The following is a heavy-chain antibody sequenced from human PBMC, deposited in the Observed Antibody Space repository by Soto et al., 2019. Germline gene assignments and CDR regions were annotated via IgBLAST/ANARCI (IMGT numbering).Heavy chain of an antibody. CDR1: GASVSGDAHY. V-gene: IGHV4-31*03. CDR3: VAGACNGGTCYSGFDY. D-gene: IGHD2-15*01. Sequence: QVQLQESGPGLVKASQTLSLTCSVSGASVSGDAHYWSWIRQVPGKGLEWIGYAYDDTTPSYKESLKSRLGISVDTAKNQFSLRLTSVSPADTAVYFCVAGACNGGTCYSGFDYWGQGILVTVSS. J-gene: IGHJ4*02. CDR2: AYDDTTP.